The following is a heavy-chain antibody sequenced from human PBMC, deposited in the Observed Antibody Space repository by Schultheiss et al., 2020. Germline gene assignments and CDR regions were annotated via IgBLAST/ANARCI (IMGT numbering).Heavy chain of an antibody. CDR3: TTVLLWFGELLYFDY. J-gene: IGHJ4*02. Sequence: GGSLRLSCAASGFTFSNAWMSWVRQAPGKGLEWVGRIKSKTDGGTTDYAAPVKGRFAISRDDSTNTLYLHMNSLTTEDTAVYYCTTVLLWFGELLYFDYWGQGTLVTVSS. D-gene: IGHD3-10*01. CDR1: GFTFSNAW. V-gene: IGHV3-15*01. CDR2: IKSKTDGGTT.